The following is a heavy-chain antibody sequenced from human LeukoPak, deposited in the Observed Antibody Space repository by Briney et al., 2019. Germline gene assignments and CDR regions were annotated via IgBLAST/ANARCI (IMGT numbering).Heavy chain of an antibody. CDR3: ATVAPEDYYFDY. CDR1: GYTFTTYY. V-gene: IGHV1-46*01. CDR2: INPSGGSP. Sequence: ASVKVSCKASGYTFTTYYIHWVRQAPGQGLEWLGIINPSGGSPTYAQKFQGRVAMTEDTSTDTAYMELSSLRSEDTAVYYCATVAPEDYYFDYWGQGTLVTVSS. D-gene: IGHD3/OR15-3a*01. J-gene: IGHJ4*02.